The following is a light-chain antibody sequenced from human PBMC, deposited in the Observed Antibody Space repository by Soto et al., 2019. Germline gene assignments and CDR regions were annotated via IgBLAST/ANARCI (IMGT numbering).Light chain of an antibody. Sequence: IQLPQSPSTLSGSVGDKVTITCRASQNIGRWLAWYQQKPGKAPKLLIYEASNLESGVPSRFSGSGSATEFTLTISSLQPDDVATYFCHQHHSSSWTFGQGTKVEI. CDR3: HQHHSSSWT. V-gene: IGKV1-5*01. CDR1: QNIGRW. CDR2: EAS. J-gene: IGKJ1*01.